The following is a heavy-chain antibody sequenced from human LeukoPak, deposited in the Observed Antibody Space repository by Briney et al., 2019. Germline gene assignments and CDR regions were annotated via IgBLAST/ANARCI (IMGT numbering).Heavy chain of an antibody. CDR3: ARVNPTYCGGDCYSLNVRPLGLAFDI. D-gene: IGHD2-21*02. J-gene: IGHJ3*02. CDR2: VSGTGGRT. V-gene: IGHV3-23*01. Sequence: GGSLRLSCAASGFTFSTYAVSWVRQAPGKGLEWVSVVSGTGGRTYYADSVKGRFTISRDNSKNTLYLQMNSLRAEDTAVYYCARVNPTYCGGDCYSLNVRPLGLAFDIWGQGTMVTVSS. CDR1: GFTFSTYA.